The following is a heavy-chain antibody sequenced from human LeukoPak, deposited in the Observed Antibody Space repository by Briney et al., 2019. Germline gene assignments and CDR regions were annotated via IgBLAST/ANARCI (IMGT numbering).Heavy chain of an antibody. CDR2: ISDSGGTT. Sequence: GGSLRLSCAASGFTFSTYAMSWVRHAPGEGLEWVSAISDSGGTTYYADSVKGRLTISRDNAKNSLYLQMNSLRAEDTAVYYCARVTEAPYYFDYWGQGTLVTVSS. J-gene: IGHJ4*02. CDR1: GFTFSTYA. V-gene: IGHV3-23*01. CDR3: ARVTEAPYYFDY.